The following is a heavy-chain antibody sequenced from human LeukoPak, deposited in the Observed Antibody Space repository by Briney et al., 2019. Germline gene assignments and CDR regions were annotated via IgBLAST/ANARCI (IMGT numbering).Heavy chain of an antibody. V-gene: IGHV3-30*18. CDR1: GFTFSTYG. J-gene: IGHJ4*02. CDR2: ISYDGGNK. D-gene: IGHD2-15*01. CDR3: AKASAERCLGAFCYPFDH. Sequence: AGGSLRLSCAASGFTFSTYGLHWVRQAPGKGLEWVAVISYDGGNKYYADSVKGRFSISRDNSKNTLYLQMNSLRAEDTAVYYCAKASAERCLGAFCYPFDHWGQGTLVTVSS.